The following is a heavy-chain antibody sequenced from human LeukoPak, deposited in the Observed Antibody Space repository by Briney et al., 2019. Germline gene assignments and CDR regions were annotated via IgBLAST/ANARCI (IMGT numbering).Heavy chain of an antibody. D-gene: IGHD5-12*01. CDR2: VSNDESKK. CDR3: ARSEIRALAYSGYDNTYFHH. V-gene: IGHV3-30*04. J-gene: IGHJ1*01. CDR1: GFTFSSYA. Sequence: PGRSLRLSCAASGFTFSSYAMHWVRQAPGEGLEWVAVVSNDESKKYYTDSVQGRFTISRDNSKNTLYLQMNSLRAEDTAVYYCARSEIRALAYSGYDNTYFHHWGQGTLVTVSS.